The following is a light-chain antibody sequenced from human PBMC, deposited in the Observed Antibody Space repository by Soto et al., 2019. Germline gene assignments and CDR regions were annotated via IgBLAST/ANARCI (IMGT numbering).Light chain of an antibody. CDR2: DAS. CDR1: QSVSSY. V-gene: IGKV3-11*01. Sequence: EIVLTQSPATLSLSPGERATLSCRASQSVSSYLAWYQQKPGQAPRLLIYDASTRATGIPARFSGSGSGTGFTLTISSLEPEDFAVYYCQQRSNWSPLTFSGGTKVEIK. J-gene: IGKJ4*01. CDR3: QQRSNWSPLT.